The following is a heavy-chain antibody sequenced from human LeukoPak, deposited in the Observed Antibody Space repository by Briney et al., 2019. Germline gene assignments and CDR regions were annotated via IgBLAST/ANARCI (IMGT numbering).Heavy chain of an antibody. CDR2: INPNSGGT. CDR3: ARGSFVFGEALDI. J-gene: IGHJ3*02. V-gene: IGHV1-2*02. Sequence: GASVKVSCKSSGYTFTGYYMHWVRQAPGQGLEWMGWINPNSGGTNYAQKFQGRVTMTRDTSISTAYMELSSLRSDDTAVYYCARGSFVFGEALDIWGQGTMVTVSS. D-gene: IGHD3-10*02. CDR1: GYTFTGYY.